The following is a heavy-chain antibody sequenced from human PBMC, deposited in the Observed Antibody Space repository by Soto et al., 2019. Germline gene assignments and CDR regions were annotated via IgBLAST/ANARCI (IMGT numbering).Heavy chain of an antibody. Sequence: EVQLLESGGGLIQPGGSLRLSCAASGFTFSSYAMSWVRQAPGKGLEWVSAISGSGGSTYYADSVKGRFTISRDNSKNTLYLQMNSLRAEDTAVYYCAKVDVTTYYYDSSGYYPDYWGQGTLGTVSS. V-gene: IGHV3-23*01. D-gene: IGHD3-22*01. J-gene: IGHJ4*02. CDR1: GFTFSSYA. CDR3: AKVDVTTYYYDSSGYYPDY. CDR2: ISGSGGST.